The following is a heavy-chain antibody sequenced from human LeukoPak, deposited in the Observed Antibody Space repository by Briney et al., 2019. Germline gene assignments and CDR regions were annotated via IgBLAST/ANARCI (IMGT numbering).Heavy chain of an antibody. V-gene: IGHV3-23*01. CDR3: AKKANVVVAAGTHFDF. CDR2: ISGSGGGT. J-gene: IGHJ4*02. Sequence: GGSLRLSCAASGFNFSIYAMSWVRQAPGKGLEWVSAISGSGGGTSYTDSVKGRFTISRDNSKNTLYLQMSSLRAEDTAVYYCAKKANVVVAAGTHFDFWGQGTLVTVSS. CDR1: GFNFSIYA. D-gene: IGHD2-2*01.